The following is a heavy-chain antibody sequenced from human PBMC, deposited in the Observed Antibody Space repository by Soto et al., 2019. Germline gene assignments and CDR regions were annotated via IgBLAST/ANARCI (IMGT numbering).Heavy chain of an antibody. Sequence: ESGGGVVQPGRSLRLSCAVSGFTVSTYGMHWVRQAPGKGLEWVAVISRDGGTKYYADSVKGRFTISRDNSRNTLFLEMNSRRGDVMAVYYCTGEVASGYWGQGTLVTVSS. J-gene: IGHJ4*02. V-gene: IGHV3-30*03. CDR1: GFTVSTYG. CDR2: ISRDGGTK. CDR3: TGEVASGY. D-gene: IGHD2-8*02.